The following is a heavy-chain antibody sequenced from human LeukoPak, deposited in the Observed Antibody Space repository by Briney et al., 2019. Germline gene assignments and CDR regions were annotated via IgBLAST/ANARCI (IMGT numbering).Heavy chain of an antibody. CDR3: ARGRLWTWDY. CDR2: INYSGST. V-gene: IGHV4-59*08. Sequence: SETLSLTCTVSSASISTYHWTWIRQPPGKGLEWIGYINYSGSTNYNPSLKSRVTISIDTSQNQFSLKLTSVTAADTAVYYCARGRLWTWDYWGQGALVTVSS. J-gene: IGHJ4*02. CDR1: SASISTYH. D-gene: IGHD4/OR15-4a*01.